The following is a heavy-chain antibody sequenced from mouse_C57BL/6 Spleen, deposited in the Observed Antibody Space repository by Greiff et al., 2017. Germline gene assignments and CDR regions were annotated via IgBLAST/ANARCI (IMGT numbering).Heavy chain of an antibody. CDR1: GYAFSSSW. D-gene: IGHD1-1*01. J-gene: IGHJ3*01. CDR2: NYPGDGDT. CDR3: ARGGSSSAWFAY. V-gene: IGHV1-82*01. Sequence: VQLQQSGPELVKPGASVKISCKASGYAFSSSWMNWVKQRPGKGLEWIGRNYPGDGDTNYNGKFKGKATLTADKSSSTAYMQLSSLTSEDSAVYCCARGGSSSAWFAYWGQGTLVTVSA.